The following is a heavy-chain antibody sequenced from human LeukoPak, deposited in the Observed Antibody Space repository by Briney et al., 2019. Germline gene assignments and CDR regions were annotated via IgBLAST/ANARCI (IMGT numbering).Heavy chain of an antibody. CDR3: ARGERLTSSGWYFSARKYYYYYMDV. CDR2: INHSGST. Sequence: NASETLSLTCAVYGGSFSGYYWSWIRQPPGKGLEWIGEINHSGSTNYNPSLKSRVTISVDTSKNQFSLKLSSVTAADTAVYHCARGERLTSSGWYFSARKYYYYYMDVWGKGTTVTVSS. V-gene: IGHV4-34*01. D-gene: IGHD6-19*01. CDR1: GGSFSGYY. J-gene: IGHJ6*03.